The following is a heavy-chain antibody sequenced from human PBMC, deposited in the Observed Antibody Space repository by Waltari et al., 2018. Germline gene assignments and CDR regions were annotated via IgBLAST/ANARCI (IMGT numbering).Heavy chain of an antibody. CDR1: ELSFSSYA. D-gene: IGHD3-22*01. Sequence: QVQLVESGGGVVQPGRSLRLSCAASELSFSSYAMHWVRQAPGKGLEWVAVISYNERNIYYVDSVKGRFTISRDNSKKTLYLQMNSLRPEDTAMYYCVRDFCDRTKCHGMDVWGQGTTVTVSS. CDR3: VRDFCDRTKCHGMDV. V-gene: IGHV3-30*04. CDR2: ISYNERNI. J-gene: IGHJ6*02.